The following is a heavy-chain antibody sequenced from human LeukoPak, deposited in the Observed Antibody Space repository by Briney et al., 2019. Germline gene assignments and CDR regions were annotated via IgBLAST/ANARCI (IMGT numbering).Heavy chain of an antibody. CDR1: GFSFSDSY. CDR3: ARQMGTISYNFDY. Sequence: GGSLRLSCAASGFSFSDSYMSWIRQAPGKGLEWVSYISSSGTTIHYADSVKGRFTISRDNAKNSLYLQMNSLRAEDTAVYYCARQMGTISYNFDYWGQGTLATVSS. D-gene: IGHD5-24*01. J-gene: IGHJ4*02. V-gene: IGHV3-11*01. CDR2: ISSSGTTI.